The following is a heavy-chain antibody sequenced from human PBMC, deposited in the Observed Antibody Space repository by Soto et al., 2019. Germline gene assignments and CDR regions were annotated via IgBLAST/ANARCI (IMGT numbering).Heavy chain of an antibody. CDR2: ITFDGGSR. CDR1: GFTFSYYA. V-gene: IGHV3-30*03. CDR3: ARVLGLYVRDY. D-gene: IGHD3-16*01. Sequence: GGSLRLSCAASGFTFSYYAMHWVRQAPGKGLEWVAIITFDGGSRFYRDSVKGRFTISRDNSKNTLYLEMNSLRAEDTAVYYCARVLGLYVRDYWGQGTLVTVSS. J-gene: IGHJ4*02.